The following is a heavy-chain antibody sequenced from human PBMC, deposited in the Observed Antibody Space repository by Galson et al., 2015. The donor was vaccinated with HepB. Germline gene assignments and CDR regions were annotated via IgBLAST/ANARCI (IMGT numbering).Heavy chain of an antibody. CDR2: IHPSDSET. J-gene: IGHJ4*02. V-gene: IGHV5-51*01. Sequence: QSGAEVKKPGESLKISCKSSGYGFTTYWIAWVRQMPGKGLEWMGIIHPSDSETQYSPSFQGRITISADNSISTAYLQWSSLKASDTAMYYCARLTYYYGSGSGGGYWGQGTLVTVSS. CDR1: GYGFTTYW. CDR3: ARLTYYYGSGSGGGY. D-gene: IGHD3-10*01.